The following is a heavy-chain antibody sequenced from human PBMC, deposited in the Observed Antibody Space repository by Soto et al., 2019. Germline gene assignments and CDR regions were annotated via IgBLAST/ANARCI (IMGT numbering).Heavy chain of an antibody. Sequence: NPSETLSLTCTVSGGSISSYYWSSNRQPAGKGLEWSGRIYTSGSTNYNPSLKSRVTMSVDTSKNQFSLNLSSVTAADTAVYYCAREDSSVNDPWGQGTLVTVSS. V-gene: IGHV4-4*07. D-gene: IGHD6-6*01. CDR3: AREDSSVNDP. J-gene: IGHJ5*02. CDR2: IYTSGST. CDR1: GGSISSYY.